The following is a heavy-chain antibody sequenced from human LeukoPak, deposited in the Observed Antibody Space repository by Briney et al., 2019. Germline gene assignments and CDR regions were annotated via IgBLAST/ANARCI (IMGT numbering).Heavy chain of an antibody. J-gene: IGHJ6*02. CDR3: AKGLPGIAVAEGYYYGMDV. Sequence: GGSLRLSCAASGFTFDDYAMHWVRQAPGKGLEWVSGISWNSGSIGYADSVKGRFTISRDNAKNSLYLQMNSLRAEDTALYYCAKGLPGIAVAEGYYYGMDVWGQGTTVTVSS. V-gene: IGHV3-9*01. CDR1: GFTFDDYA. D-gene: IGHD6-19*01. CDR2: ISWNSGSI.